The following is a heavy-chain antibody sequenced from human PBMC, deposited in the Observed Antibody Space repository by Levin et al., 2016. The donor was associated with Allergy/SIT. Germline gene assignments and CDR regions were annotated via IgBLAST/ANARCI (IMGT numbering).Heavy chain of an antibody. J-gene: IGHJ3*02. CDR2: ISSSGSYI. Sequence: WIRQPPGKGLEWVSSISSSGSYIYFADSLKGRFTISRDNAKNSLYLQMNSLRAEDTAVYYCAGDREGALDIWGQGTMVTVSS. V-gene: IGHV3-21*01. CDR3: AGDREGALDI.